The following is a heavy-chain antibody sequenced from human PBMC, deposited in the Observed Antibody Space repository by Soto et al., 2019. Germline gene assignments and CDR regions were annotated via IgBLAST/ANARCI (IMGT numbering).Heavy chain of an antibody. CDR1: GDTFTDYY. Sequence: QVQLVQSGAEVKKPGASVKVSCKASGDTFTDYYIHWVRQAPGQGLEWMRTVNRCGGHTTYAQHXLXSXSLXRDTSTSTLYMEVTSLTSEATGLYYCARGGNVVVVTAALDYWGQGTVVTVSS. CDR3: ARGGNVVVVTAALDY. D-gene: IGHD2-21*02. V-gene: IGHV1-46*01. J-gene: IGHJ4*02. CDR2: VNRCGGHT.